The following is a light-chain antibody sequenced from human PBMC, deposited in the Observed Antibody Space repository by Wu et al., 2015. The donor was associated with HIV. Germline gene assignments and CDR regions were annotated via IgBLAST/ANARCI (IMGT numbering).Light chain of an antibody. J-gene: IGKJ1*01. V-gene: IGKV1-39*01. CDR2: TAS. CDR3: QQSHTAPWT. Sequence: DIQMTQSPSSVSASVGDRVTITCRASQIISGYLNWYQQRPGQAPKLLISTASSLHSGVPSRFSGSGSGTDFTLTISSVQLEDSATYFCQQSHTAPWTFGQGTKVE. CDR1: QIISGY.